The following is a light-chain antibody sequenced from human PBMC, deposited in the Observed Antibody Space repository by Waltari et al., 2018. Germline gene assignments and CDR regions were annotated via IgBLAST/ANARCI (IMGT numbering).Light chain of an antibody. CDR1: QNVGRT. V-gene: IGKV3-20*01. Sequence: EIVLTQSPGTLSLSPGERVTLSCRASQNVGRTLVWYQHKPGQGPRPLMYGASIRATGIPDRFSGSGSGTDFSLTISRLEPEDFAVYYCQHYVGLPVTFGQGTKVEIK. CDR2: GAS. J-gene: IGKJ1*01. CDR3: QHYVGLPVT.